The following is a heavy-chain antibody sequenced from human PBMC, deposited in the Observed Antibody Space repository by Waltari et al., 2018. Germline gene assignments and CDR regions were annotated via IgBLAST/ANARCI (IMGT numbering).Heavy chain of an antibody. D-gene: IGHD2-2*01. V-gene: IGHV3-74*01. Sequence: QVVESGGGLVQPGGSLRLSCAASGFTFSSYWMHWVRQAPGKGLVWVSRIRTEWSSTNDADSVKGRFTISRDNAKNTLYLQMNSLRAEDTAVYYCARDPVVPKADNWFDPWGQGTLVTVSS. J-gene: IGHJ5*02. CDR1: GFTFSSYW. CDR3: ARDPVVPKADNWFDP. CDR2: IRTEWSST.